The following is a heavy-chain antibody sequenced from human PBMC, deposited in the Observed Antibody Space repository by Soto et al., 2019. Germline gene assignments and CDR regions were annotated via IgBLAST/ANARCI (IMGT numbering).Heavy chain of an antibody. CDR3: ARRYGYYFDY. D-gene: IGHD4-17*01. Sequence: SETLSLTCTVSGDSISKYYWSWIRQHPGKGLEWIGYIYYSGSTYYNPSLKSRVTISVDTSKNQFSLKLSSVTAADTAVYYCARRYGYYFDYWVQGTLVTVSS. V-gene: IGHV4-59*08. CDR1: GDSISKYY. J-gene: IGHJ4*02. CDR2: IYYSGST.